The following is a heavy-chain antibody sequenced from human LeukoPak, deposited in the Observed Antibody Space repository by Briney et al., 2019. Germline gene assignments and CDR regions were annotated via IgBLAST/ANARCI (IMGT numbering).Heavy chain of an antibody. J-gene: IGHJ4*02. D-gene: IGHD5-24*01. CDR2: IYRGDSDT. CDR3: ARANVEMATTSDY. CDR1: GYTFTKYW. Sequence: GESLKISCKGSGYTFTKYWIGWVRQMPGKGLEWVGIIYRGDSDTRYSPSFQGQVTISADKSISTAYLQLSSLKASDTAMYYCARANVEMATTSDYWGQGTLVTVSS. V-gene: IGHV5-51*03.